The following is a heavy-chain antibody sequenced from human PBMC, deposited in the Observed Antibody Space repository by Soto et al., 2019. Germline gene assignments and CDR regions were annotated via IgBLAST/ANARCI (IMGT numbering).Heavy chain of an antibody. Sequence: ASVKVSCKASGGTFRNYAISWVRQAPGQGLEWMGGIIPMVETVKYLQRFQGRVTITADESTTTAHMELSSLRSEDTAVYYCARGWDYYFGMDVWGQGTTVTVSS. V-gene: IGHV1-69*13. CDR3: ARGWDYYFGMDV. CDR2: IIPMVETV. J-gene: IGHJ6*02. CDR1: GGTFRNYA. D-gene: IGHD1-26*01.